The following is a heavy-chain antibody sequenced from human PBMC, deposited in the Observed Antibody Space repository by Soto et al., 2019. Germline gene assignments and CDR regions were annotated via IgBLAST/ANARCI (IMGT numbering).Heavy chain of an antibody. CDR2: LWAGGNFA. D-gene: IGHD6-19*01. CDR3: TRDAQWLANSGMNF. Sequence: QVQLVESGGNVVQPGRSLRLSCAASGFSFNSHGMHWVRQAPGKGLEWVAHLWAGGNFAYYAYSVKGRFTISSDHTTNTLYLQMNSLGADDTAIYYFTRDAQWLANSGMNFWGQGTTVTVSS. J-gene: IGHJ6*02. V-gene: IGHV3-33*01. CDR1: GFSFNSHG.